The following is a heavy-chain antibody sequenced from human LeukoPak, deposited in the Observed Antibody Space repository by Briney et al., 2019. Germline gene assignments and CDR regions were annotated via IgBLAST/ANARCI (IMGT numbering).Heavy chain of an antibody. V-gene: IGHV1-2*02. CDR1: GYTFNKYG. Sequence: EASVKVSCKASGYTFNKYGISWVRQAPGQGLEWMGWINPNSGGTNYAQKFQGRVTMTRDTSISTAYMELSRLRSDDTAVYYCARGNDTLTDYGVYWGQGTLVTVSS. CDR2: INPNSGGT. D-gene: IGHD3-9*01. J-gene: IGHJ4*02. CDR3: ARGNDTLTDYGVY.